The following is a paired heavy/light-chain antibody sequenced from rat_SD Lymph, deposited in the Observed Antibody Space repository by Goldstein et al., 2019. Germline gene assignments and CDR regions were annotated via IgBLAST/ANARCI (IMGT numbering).Light chain of an antibody. V-gene: IGKV6S5*01. J-gene: IGKJ1*01. CDR1: QNVGNN. CDR2: YAS. CDR3: QRIYNSPWT. Sequence: NIVMTQSPKSMSISVGDRVTMNCKASQNVGNNIAWYQQKPGQSPKLLIYYASNRYTGVPDRFTGGGYGTDFTLTINSVQAEDAAFYYCQRIYNSPWTFGGGTKLELK.
Heavy chain of an antibody. V-gene: IGHV2-47*01. CDR1: GLSLTSNS. D-gene: IGHD1-12*02. J-gene: IGHJ3*01. CDR2: IWSNGGT. CDR3: ARITSMTMAFAY. Sequence: QVQLKESGPGLVQPSQTLSLTCTVSGLSLTSNSVSWIRQPPGKGLEWMGVIWSNGGTDYNSAIKSRLSISRDTSKSQVFLKMNSLQTEDTAMYFCARITSMTMAFAYWGQGTLVTVSS.